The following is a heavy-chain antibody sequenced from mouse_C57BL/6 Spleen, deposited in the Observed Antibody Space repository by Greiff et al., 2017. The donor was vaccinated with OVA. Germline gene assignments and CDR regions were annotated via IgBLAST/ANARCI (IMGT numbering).Heavy chain of an antibody. V-gene: IGHV1-52*01. J-gene: IGHJ1*03. CDR1: GYTFTSYW. CDR2: IDPSDSET. CDR3: ARSGVYDGYYVPYWYFDV. D-gene: IGHD2-3*01. Sequence: QVQLQQSGAELVRPGSSVKLSCKASGYTFTSYWMHWVKQRPIQGLEWIGNIDPSDSETHYNQKFKDKATLTVDKSSSTAYMQLSSLTSEDSAVYYGARSGVYDGYYVPYWYFDVWGTGTTVTVSS.